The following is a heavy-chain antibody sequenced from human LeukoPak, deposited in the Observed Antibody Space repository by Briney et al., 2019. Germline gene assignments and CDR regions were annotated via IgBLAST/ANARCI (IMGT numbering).Heavy chain of an antibody. CDR3: ARVNTGTYGSGSYYNDYFDY. CDR2: ITDSSSSM. V-gene: IGHV3-21*01. J-gene: IGHJ4*02. D-gene: IGHD3-10*01. CDR1: GFTFSSYT. Sequence: GGSLRLSCAASGFTFSSYTMNWVRQAPGKGLEWVSSITDSSSSMYYADSVKGRFTISRDNAKNSLYLQMNSLRAEDTAVYYCARVNTGTYGSGSYYNDYFDYWGQGTLVTVSS.